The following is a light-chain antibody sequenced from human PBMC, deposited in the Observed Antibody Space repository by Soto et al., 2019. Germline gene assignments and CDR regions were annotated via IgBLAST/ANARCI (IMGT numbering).Light chain of an antibody. J-gene: IGLJ1*01. CDR3: SSYTSATTYV. CDR2: DVS. Sequence: QSVLTQPASVSGSPGHSITISCTGTSSDVGAYNYASWYQQYPGEAPKVIIYDVSHRPAGVSNRFSGSKSGNTASLTISGLQTQDEADYYCSSYTSATTYVFGTGTKVTVL. CDR1: SSDVGAYNY. V-gene: IGLV2-14*01.